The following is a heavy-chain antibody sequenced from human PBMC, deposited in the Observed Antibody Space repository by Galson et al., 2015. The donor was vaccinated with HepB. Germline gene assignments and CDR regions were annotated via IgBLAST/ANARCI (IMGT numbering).Heavy chain of an antibody. Sequence: SLRLSCAASGFTVSSNYMSWVRQAPGKGLEWVSVIYSGGSTYYADSVKGRFTISRDNSKNTLYLQMNSLRAEDTAVYYCARDRIAVAGTVGNEYYYYGMDVWGQGTTVTVSS. V-gene: IGHV3-66*01. J-gene: IGHJ6*02. CDR1: GFTVSSNY. CDR3: ARDRIAVAGTVGNEYYYYGMDV. CDR2: IYSGGST. D-gene: IGHD6-19*01.